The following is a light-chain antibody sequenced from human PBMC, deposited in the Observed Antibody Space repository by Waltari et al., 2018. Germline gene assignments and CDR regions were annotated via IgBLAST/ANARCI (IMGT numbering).Light chain of an antibody. CDR1: SPNIQYNF. CDR3: ATWDNTLSAAV. J-gene: IGLJ2*01. CDR2: DNR. V-gene: IGLV1-51*01. Sequence: QSVLTQPPSLSAAPGQKVTIPCSGNSPNIQYNFFSWYQQVSGTAPRLLIYDNRQRASGLPDRISASKSGTSATLVITGLQTADEADYFCATWDNTLSAAVFGGGTKLTVL.